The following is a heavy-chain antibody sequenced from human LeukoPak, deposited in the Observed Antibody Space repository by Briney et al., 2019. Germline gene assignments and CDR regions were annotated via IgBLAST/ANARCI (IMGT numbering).Heavy chain of an antibody. D-gene: IGHD1-7*01. V-gene: IGHV1-2*02. CDR3: ARGAGTTISYYHYYIDV. J-gene: IGHJ6*03. CDR1: GYTFTGYY. Sequence: GASVKVSCKASGYTFTGYYLHWVRQAPGQGLEWMGWVNPNSGGTNYAQKFQGRVTMTRDTSISTAYMELSRLRSDDTAVYYCARGAGTTISYYHYYIDVWGKGTTVTVSS. CDR2: VNPNSGGT.